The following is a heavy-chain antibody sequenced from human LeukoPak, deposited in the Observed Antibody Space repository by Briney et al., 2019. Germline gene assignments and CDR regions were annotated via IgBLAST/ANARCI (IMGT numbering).Heavy chain of an antibody. CDR2: INAGNGNT. D-gene: IGHD1-1*01. Sequence: GASVKVSCKASGYTFTSYAMHRVRQAPGQRLEWMGWINAGNGNTKYSQKFQGRVTITRDTSASTAYMELSSLRSEDTAVYYCARDRVGRLERHNWFDPWGQGTLVTVSS. J-gene: IGHJ5*02. V-gene: IGHV1-3*01. CDR3: ARDRVGRLERHNWFDP. CDR1: GYTFTSYA.